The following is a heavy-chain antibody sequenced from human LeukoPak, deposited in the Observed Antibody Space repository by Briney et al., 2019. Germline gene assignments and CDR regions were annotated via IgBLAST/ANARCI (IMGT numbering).Heavy chain of an antibody. CDR3: ARAPAIEVAGLLDY. CDR2: ISSGHRNP. V-gene: IGHV3-23*01. J-gene: IGHJ4*02. CDR1: GFTFSSSA. Sequence: GGSLRLSCAASGFTFSSSAMSWVRQAPGKGLEWVSTISSGHRNPYYADSVRGRFTISRVNSQNTLYLQMDSLRAEDTAVYYCARAPAIEVAGLLDYWGQGTLVTVSS. D-gene: IGHD6-19*01.